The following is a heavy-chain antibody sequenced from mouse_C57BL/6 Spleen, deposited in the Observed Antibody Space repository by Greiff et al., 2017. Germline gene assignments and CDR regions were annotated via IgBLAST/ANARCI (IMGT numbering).Heavy chain of an antibody. CDR1: GFTFSDYG. V-gene: IGHV5-17*01. CDR2: ISSGSSTI. Sequence: VQGVESGGGLVKPGGSLKLSCAASGFTFSDYGMHWVRQAPEKGLEWVAYISSGSSTIYYADTVKVRYTISRDNAKNTLFLQMTSLRSEDTAMYYCAREDYGSSLDYWGQGTTLTVSS. J-gene: IGHJ2*01. D-gene: IGHD1-1*01. CDR3: AREDYGSSLDY.